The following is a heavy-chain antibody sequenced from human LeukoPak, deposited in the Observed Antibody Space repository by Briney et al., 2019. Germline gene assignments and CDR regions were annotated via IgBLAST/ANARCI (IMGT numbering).Heavy chain of an antibody. Sequence: SGGSLRLSCAASGFSFSTNSMNWVRQAPGEGLEWVSYISSGSSTIYYADSVKGRFTISRDNGKNSLYLQMNGLRAEDTAVYYCAKEIWGSVFDYWGQGTLVTVSS. V-gene: IGHV3-48*04. CDR3: AKEIWGSVFDY. J-gene: IGHJ4*02. CDR1: GFSFSTNS. D-gene: IGHD3-16*01. CDR2: ISSGSSTI.